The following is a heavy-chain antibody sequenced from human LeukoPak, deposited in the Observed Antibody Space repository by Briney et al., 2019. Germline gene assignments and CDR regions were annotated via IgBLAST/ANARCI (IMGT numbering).Heavy chain of an antibody. CDR3: VRENYSSGWYGIIDY. J-gene: IGHJ4*02. V-gene: IGHV4-59*01. Sequence: SETLSLTCSVPGGSISNYYCGWIRQPPGKGLEWIGYIYYSGNTNYNPSLKSRVTISVDTSKNQFSLKLSSVTAADTAVYYCVRENYSSGWYGIIDYWGQGTLVTVSS. D-gene: IGHD6-19*01. CDR1: GGSISNYY. CDR2: IYYSGNT.